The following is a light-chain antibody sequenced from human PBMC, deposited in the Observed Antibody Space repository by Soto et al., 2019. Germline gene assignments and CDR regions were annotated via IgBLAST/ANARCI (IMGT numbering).Light chain of an antibody. Sequence: QSVLTQPASVSGSPGQSITISCTGTGSDIGAYNSVSWYQQHPGKAPKLIVFQVSFRPSAVSDRFSGSKSDNTASLTISGLQAEDEADYYCSSYTSSSTLYVFGTGTKVTV. CDR1: GSDIGAYNS. V-gene: IGLV2-14*01. CDR3: SSYTSSSTLYV. J-gene: IGLJ1*01. CDR2: QVS.